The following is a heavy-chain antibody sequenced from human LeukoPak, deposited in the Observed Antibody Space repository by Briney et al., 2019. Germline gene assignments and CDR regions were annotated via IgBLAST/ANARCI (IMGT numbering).Heavy chain of an antibody. Sequence: SETLSLTCAVYGGSFSGYYWSWIRQPPGKGLEWIGEINHSGSTNYNPSLKSRVTISVDTSKNQFSLKLSSVTAADTAVYYCARTGTYIAAASSTPNNWFDPWGQGTLVTVSS. J-gene: IGHJ5*02. CDR1: GGSFSGYY. CDR3: ARTGTYIAAASSTPNNWFDP. V-gene: IGHV4-34*01. CDR2: INHSGST. D-gene: IGHD6-25*01.